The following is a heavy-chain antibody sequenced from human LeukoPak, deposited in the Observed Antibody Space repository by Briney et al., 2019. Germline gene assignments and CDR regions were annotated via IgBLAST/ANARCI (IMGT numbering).Heavy chain of an antibody. CDR1: GLTVRSTF. V-gene: IGHV3-53*01. CDR3: FAGSFDPFDV. Sequence: PGGSLTLSCSASGLTVRSTFMNWLRQAPGKALEWVSVIYTGGSTYYTYSVRGRFTISRDDSKNTVYLQMNSLRADDTAVYYCFAGSFDPFDVWGQGTMVIVSS. CDR2: IYTGGST. J-gene: IGHJ3*01.